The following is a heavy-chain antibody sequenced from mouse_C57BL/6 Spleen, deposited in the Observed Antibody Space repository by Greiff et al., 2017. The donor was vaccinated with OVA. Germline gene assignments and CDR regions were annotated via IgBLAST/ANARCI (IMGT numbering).Heavy chain of an antibody. V-gene: IGHV1-15*01. CDR1: GYTFTDYE. D-gene: IGHD2-4*01. Sequence: VQLQLSGAELVRPGASVTLSCKASGYTFTDYEMHWVKQTPVHGLEWIGAIDPETGGTAYNQKFKGKAILTADKSSSTAYMELRSLTSEDSAVYYCTKKSDYDDYYFDYWGQGTTLTVSS. CDR2: IDPETGGT. CDR3: TKKSDYDDYYFDY. J-gene: IGHJ2*01.